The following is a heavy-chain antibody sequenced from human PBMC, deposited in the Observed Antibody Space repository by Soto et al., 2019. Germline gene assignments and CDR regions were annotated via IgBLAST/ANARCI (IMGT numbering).Heavy chain of an antibody. CDR1: GYTFTAHW. V-gene: IGHV5-51*01. CDR3: ARLGGDYIGRGFDY. D-gene: IGHD4-17*01. CDR2: IYPDDSDT. Sequence: GESLKISCKGSGYTFTAHWIAWVRQMPGKRLEWMGLIYPDDSDTRYSPSFQGQVTISADKSSNTAYLQWGSLKASDTAIYYCARLGGDYIGRGFDYWGQGTPVTVSS. J-gene: IGHJ4*02.